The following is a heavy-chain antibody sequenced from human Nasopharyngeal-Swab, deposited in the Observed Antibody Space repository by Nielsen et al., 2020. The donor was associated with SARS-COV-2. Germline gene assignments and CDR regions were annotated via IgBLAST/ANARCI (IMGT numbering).Heavy chain of an antibody. J-gene: IGHJ4*02. CDR3: AHYPSAAY. CDR2: INPDGSEM. CDR1: GFNFNTSW. Sequence: GESLKISCADSGFNFNTSWMTWVRQAPGKGLEWVANINPDGSEMQYVDSVKGRFTISRDNAENSLYLHMNSLRGDDTAVYYCAHYPSAAYWGQGTLVTVSS. V-gene: IGHV3-7*03. D-gene: IGHD3-10*01.